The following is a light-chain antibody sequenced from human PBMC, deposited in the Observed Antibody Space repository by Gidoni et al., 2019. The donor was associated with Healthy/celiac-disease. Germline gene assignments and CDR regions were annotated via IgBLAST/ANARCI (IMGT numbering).Light chain of an antibody. V-gene: IGLV2-14*01. CDR1: SSDVGGYNY. CDR2: DVS. Sequence: QSALTQPASVSGSPGQSITISCTGTSSDVGGYNYVSWYQQHPGKAPKLMIYDVSNRPLGVSNRFSGSKSGNTASLTISGLQAEDEADYYCSSYTSSRPWVFGGGTKLTVL. J-gene: IGLJ3*02. CDR3: SSYTSSRPWV.